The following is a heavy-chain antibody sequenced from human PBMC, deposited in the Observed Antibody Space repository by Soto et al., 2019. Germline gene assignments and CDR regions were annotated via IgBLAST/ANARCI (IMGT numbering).Heavy chain of an antibody. D-gene: IGHD6-19*01. Sequence: QVLLQEWGPGLVQPSGTLSLSCAVSGDSISTSYFWGWVRQPPGKGLEWVGDISHSGSVNYNPSLKSRVTISIDKSKNQFSLKLNSVTAADTAVYYCARSFGWYAIDYWGQGTLVIVSS. CDR2: ISHSGSV. J-gene: IGHJ4*02. CDR1: GDSISTSYF. V-gene: IGHV4-4*02. CDR3: ARSFGWYAIDY.